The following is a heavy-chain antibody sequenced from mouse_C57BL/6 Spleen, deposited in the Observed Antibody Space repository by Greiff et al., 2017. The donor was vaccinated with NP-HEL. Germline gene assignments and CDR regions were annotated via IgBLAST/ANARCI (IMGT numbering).Heavy chain of an antibody. D-gene: IGHD3-1*01. J-gene: IGHJ2*01. CDR1: GFTFSSYG. V-gene: IGHV5-6*01. Sequence: EVQGVESGGDLVKPGGSLKLSCAASGFTFSSYGMSWVRQTPDKRLEWVATISSGGSYTYYPDSVKGRFTISRDNAKNTLYLQMSSLKSEDTAMYYCAKHDRSYYFDYWGQGTTLTVSS. CDR2: ISSGGSYT. CDR3: AKHDRSYYFDY.